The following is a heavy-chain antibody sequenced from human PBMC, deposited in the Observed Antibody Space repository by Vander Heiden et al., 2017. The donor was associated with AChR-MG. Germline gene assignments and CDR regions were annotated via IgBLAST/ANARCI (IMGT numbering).Heavy chain of an antibody. J-gene: IGHJ4*02. CDR2: INHSGST. D-gene: IGHD6-13*01. CDR1: GGSFSGYY. Sequence: QVQLQQWGAGLLKPSETLSLTCAVYGGSFSGYYWSWIRQPPGKGLEWIGEINHSGSTNYNPSLKSRVTISVDTSKNQFSLKLSSVTAADTAVYYCARGRQLVRYYFDYWGQGTLVTVSS. V-gene: IGHV4-34*01. CDR3: ARGRQLVRYYFDY.